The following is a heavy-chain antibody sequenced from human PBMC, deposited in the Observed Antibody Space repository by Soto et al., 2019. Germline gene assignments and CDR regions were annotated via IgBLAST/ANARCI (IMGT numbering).Heavy chain of an antibody. CDR3: AMGNIAVVVAAMYNWFDP. D-gene: IGHD2-15*01. Sequence: SETLSLTCTVSGGSISSSSYYWGWIRQPPGMGLEWIGSIYYSGSTYYNPSLKSRVTISVDTSKNQFSLKLSSVTAADTAVYYCAMGNIAVVVAAMYNWFDPWGQGTLVTVSS. J-gene: IGHJ5*02. CDR2: IYYSGST. CDR1: GGSISSSSYY. V-gene: IGHV4-39*01.